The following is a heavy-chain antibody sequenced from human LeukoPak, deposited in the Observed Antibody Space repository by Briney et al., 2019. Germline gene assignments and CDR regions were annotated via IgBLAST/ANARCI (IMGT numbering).Heavy chain of an antibody. J-gene: IGHJ4*02. CDR1: GFSVSGYW. D-gene: IGHD6-13*01. CDR3: AREWQGGIAAAGTRIEGDY. V-gene: IGHV3-7*01. Sequence: GGSLRLSCAVSGFSVSGYWMTWVRQAPGKGLEWVANIKQDGSEKNYVDSVKGRFTISRDNTENSLFLQMNSLGVEDTAVYYCAREWQGGIAAAGTRIEGDYWGQGTLVAVSS. CDR2: IKQDGSEK.